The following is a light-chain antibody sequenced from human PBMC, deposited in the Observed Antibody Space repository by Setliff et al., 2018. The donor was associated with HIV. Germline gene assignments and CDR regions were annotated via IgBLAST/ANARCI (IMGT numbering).Light chain of an antibody. CDR1: SSDIGAYDF. CDR3: SSYSSSRPRV. Sequence: QSALAQPASVSGSPGQSITISCTGTSSDIGAYDFVSWYQHHPGKAPKFMIYEVSNRPSGVSNRFSGSKSGNTASLTISGLQPEDEADYYCSSYSSSRPRVFGTGTKVTVL. J-gene: IGLJ1*01. CDR2: EVS. V-gene: IGLV2-14*01.